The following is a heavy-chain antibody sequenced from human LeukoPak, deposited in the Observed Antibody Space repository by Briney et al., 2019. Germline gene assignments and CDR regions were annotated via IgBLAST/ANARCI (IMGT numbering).Heavy chain of an antibody. V-gene: IGHV4-61*02. J-gene: IGHJ6*03. D-gene: IGHD3-3*01. CDR1: GGSISSGSYY. CDR3: ARDKSQAYYDFWSGYGRPEPSDYMDV. Sequence: PSQTLSLTCTVSGGSISSGSYYWSWIRQPAGKGLEWIGRIYTSGSTNYNPSLKSRVTISVDTSKNQFSLKLSSVTAADTAVYYCARDKSQAYYDFWSGYGRPEPSDYMDVWGKGTTVTVSS. CDR2: IYTSGST.